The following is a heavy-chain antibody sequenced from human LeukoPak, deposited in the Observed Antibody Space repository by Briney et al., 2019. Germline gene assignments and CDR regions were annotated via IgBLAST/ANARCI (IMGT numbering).Heavy chain of an antibody. D-gene: IGHD3-10*01. CDR3: ARHDYFYDSGSIDY. Sequence: PSETLSLTCTVSGGSISSSSYYWGWIRQPPGKGLEWIGYIYYSGSTYYNPSLGSRVTISVDTSNKQFSLKLNSVTAADTAVYYCARHDYFYDSGSIDYWGQGTLVTVSS. V-gene: IGHV4-39*01. CDR1: GGSISSSSYY. J-gene: IGHJ4*02. CDR2: IYYSGST.